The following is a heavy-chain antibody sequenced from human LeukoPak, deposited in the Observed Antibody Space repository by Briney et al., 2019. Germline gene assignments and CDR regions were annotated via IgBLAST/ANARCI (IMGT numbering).Heavy chain of an antibody. V-gene: IGHV3-53*01. D-gene: IGHD2-2*01. Sequence: GGSLRLSCAASGVTVSSNYMSWVRQAPGKGLEWVSFIYNDGRTQHTDSVKGRFTISRDNSKNTLYLQMNSLRAEDTALYYCARWYCTSTNCYYDYWGQGTLVTVSS. CDR3: ARWYCTSTNCYYDY. J-gene: IGHJ4*02. CDR1: GVTVSSNY. CDR2: IYNDGRT.